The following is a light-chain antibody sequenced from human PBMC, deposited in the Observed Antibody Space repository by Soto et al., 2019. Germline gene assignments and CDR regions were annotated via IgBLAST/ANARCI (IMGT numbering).Light chain of an antibody. V-gene: IGLV3-21*04. J-gene: IGLJ1*01. CDR1: NIGNKR. Sequence: SYELTQSPSVSGAPEKTATITCGGNNIGNKRVHWYRQKPGQAPVLLISYDSDRPAGILERFSGSNSGNTATLTISRVEAGDEADYYCQVWDIMTDNYVFGSGTKLTVL. CDR2: YDS. CDR3: QVWDIMTDNYV.